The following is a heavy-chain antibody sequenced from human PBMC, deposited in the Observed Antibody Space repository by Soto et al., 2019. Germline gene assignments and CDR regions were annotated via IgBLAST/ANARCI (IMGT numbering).Heavy chain of an antibody. CDR3: VREDWHRFDS. V-gene: IGHV3-7*01. CDR2: ISGGANDK. J-gene: IGHJ4*02. CDR1: GFMFSAYW. D-gene: IGHD2-21*01. Sequence: EVQLVESGGRLVQPGGSLRLSCAASGFMFSAYWMSWVRQDPGKGLEWVATISGGANDKFYVDSVKARFTISRDDSKNTLYLQMNSLRDEDTAVYYCVREDWHRFDSWGQGTLVTVSS.